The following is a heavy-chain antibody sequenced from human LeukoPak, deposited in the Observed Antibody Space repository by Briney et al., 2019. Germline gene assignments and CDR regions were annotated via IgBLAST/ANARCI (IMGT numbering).Heavy chain of an antibody. Sequence: PGGSLRLSCAASGFTFSSYRMHWVRQAPGKGLEWVAVISYDGGNKYYGDSVKGRLTISRDNSKNTLYLQMNSLRAEDTAVYYCARGITFYFDSGRLDVWGQGTTVTVSS. CDR1: GFTFSSYR. CDR3: ARGITFYFDSGRLDV. D-gene: IGHD3-16*01. CDR2: ISYDGGNK. J-gene: IGHJ6*02. V-gene: IGHV3-30*03.